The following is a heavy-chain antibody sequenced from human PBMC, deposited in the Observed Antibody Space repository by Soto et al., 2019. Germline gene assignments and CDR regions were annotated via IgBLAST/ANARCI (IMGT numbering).Heavy chain of an antibody. CDR2: IYYSGST. J-gene: IGHJ4*02. D-gene: IGHD3-3*01. Sequence: SETLSLTCTVSGGSISSSSYYWGWIRQPPGKGLEWIGSIYYSGSTYYNPSLKSRVTISVDTSKNQFSLKLSSVTAADTAVYYCARQGAHYDFWSGYEEGGKYYFDYWGQGTLVTVSS. CDR3: ARQGAHYDFWSGYEEGGKYYFDY. CDR1: GGSISSSSYY. V-gene: IGHV4-39*01.